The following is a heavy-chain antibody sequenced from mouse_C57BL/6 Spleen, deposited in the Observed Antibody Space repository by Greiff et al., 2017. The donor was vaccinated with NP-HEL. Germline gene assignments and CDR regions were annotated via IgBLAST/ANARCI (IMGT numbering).Heavy chain of an antibody. CDR2: IDPSDSYT. CDR3: ARGDGYYHFDY. CDR1: GYTFTSYW. V-gene: IGHV1-59*01. D-gene: IGHD2-3*01. Sequence: QVQLQQPGAELVRPGTSVKLSCKASGYTFTSYWMHWVKQRPGQGLEWIGVIDPSDSYTNYNQKFKGKATLTVDTSSSTAYMQLSSLTSEDSAVYYCARGDGYYHFDYWGQGTTLTVSS. J-gene: IGHJ2*01.